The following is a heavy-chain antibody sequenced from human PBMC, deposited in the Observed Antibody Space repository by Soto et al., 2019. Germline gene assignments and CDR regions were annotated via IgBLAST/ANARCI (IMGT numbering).Heavy chain of an antibody. D-gene: IGHD3-9*01. CDR1: GFTFSSYS. CDR3: ARMAYDILTGYYIEAYYYYYYMDV. Sequence: PGGSLRLSCAASGFTFSSYSMNWVRQAPGKGLEWVSYISSSSSTLYYADSVKGRFTISRDNAKNSLYLQMNSLRAEDTAVYFWARMAYDILTGYYIEAYYYYYYMDVWGKGTTVTVSS. CDR2: ISSSSSTL. V-gene: IGHV3-48*01. J-gene: IGHJ6*03.